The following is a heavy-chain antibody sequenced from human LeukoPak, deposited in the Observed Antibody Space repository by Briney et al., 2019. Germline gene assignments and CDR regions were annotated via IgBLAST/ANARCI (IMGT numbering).Heavy chain of an antibody. CDR1: GGSISSSSYY. CDR2: IYYSGST. D-gene: IGHD2-2*01. J-gene: IGHJ4*02. Sequence: SETLSLTCTVSGGSISSSSYYWGWIRQPPGKGLEWIGSIYYSGSTYYNPSLKSRVTISVDTSKNQFSLKLSSVTAADTAVYYCARGGDIVVVPAAPWGYFDYWGQGTLVTVSS. CDR3: ARGGDIVVVPAAPWGYFDY. V-gene: IGHV4-39*07.